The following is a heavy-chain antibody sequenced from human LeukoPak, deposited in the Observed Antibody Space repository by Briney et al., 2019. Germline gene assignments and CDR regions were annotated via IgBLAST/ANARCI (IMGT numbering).Heavy chain of an antibody. CDR2: IYYSGST. J-gene: IGHJ5*02. D-gene: IGHD3-3*01. CDR1: GGSISSYY. V-gene: IGHV4-59*01. CDR3: ARGSGDFWRESNNYWFDP. Sequence: SETLSLTCTVSGGSISSYYWSWIRQPPGKGLEWIGYIYYSGSTNYNPSLKSRVTISVDTSKNQFSLKLSSVTAADTAVYYCARGSGDFWRESNNYWFDPWGQGTLVTVYS.